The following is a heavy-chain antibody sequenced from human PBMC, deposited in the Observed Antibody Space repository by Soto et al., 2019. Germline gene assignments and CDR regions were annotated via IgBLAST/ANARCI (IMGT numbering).Heavy chain of an antibody. D-gene: IGHD2-21*01. J-gene: IGHJ4*02. Sequence: QVQLVQSGAEVKKPGASVKVSCKASGYTFTSQNMHWVRQAPGQGLEWMGVINPSIGTTTYLQKIQGRVTMTNDTSTSPVYMAVGSLRSEEKAVYYCISTLWAPLDYWGQGTLVNVAS. CDR1: GYTFTSQN. V-gene: IGHV1-46*03. CDR2: INPSIGTT. CDR3: ISTLWAPLDY.